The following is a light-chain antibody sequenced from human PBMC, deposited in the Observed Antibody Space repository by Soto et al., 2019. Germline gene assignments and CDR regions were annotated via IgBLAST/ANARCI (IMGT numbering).Light chain of an antibody. CDR3: QQYNNWPPWT. J-gene: IGKJ1*01. V-gene: IGKV3-15*01. CDR2: GAS. CDR1: QSVSSN. Sequence: EIVMTQSPATLSVSPGERATLSCRASQSVSSNLAWYQQKPGQAPRLLIYGASTRATGIPARFSGSGSGTEFPLTIRSLAVGDFSVYYCQQYNNWPPWTFGQGTKVEIK.